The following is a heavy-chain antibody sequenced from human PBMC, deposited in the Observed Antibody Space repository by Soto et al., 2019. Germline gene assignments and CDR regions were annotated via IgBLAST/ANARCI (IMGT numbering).Heavy chain of an antibody. Sequence: QVRLVQSGAEVKKPGSSVKVSCKASGGTFGSYDISWVRQAPGQGLERMGGIIPIPGTANYAQKFQGRVTIAADESTSTAYMELSSLRSEDTAVYYCARSQGSSTSLEIYYYYYYGMDAWGQGTTVTVSS. CDR2: IIPIPGTA. D-gene: IGHD2-2*01. CDR3: ARSQGSSTSLEIYYYYYYGMDA. CDR1: GGTFGSYD. V-gene: IGHV1-69*01. J-gene: IGHJ6*02.